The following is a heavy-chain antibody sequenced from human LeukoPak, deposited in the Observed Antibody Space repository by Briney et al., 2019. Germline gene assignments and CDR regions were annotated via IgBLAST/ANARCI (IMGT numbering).Heavy chain of an antibody. CDR1: GGSISSYY. J-gene: IGHJ5*02. CDR2: IYYSGST. Sequence: SETLSLTCIVSGGSISSYYWSWIRQPPGKGLEWIGYIYYSGSTNYNPSLKSRVTISVDTSKNQFSLKLSSVTAADTAVYYCARWGSSPMWFTTVNNWFDPWGQGTLVTVSS. CDR3: ARWGSSPMWFTTVNNWFDP. V-gene: IGHV4-59*01. D-gene: IGHD4-4*01.